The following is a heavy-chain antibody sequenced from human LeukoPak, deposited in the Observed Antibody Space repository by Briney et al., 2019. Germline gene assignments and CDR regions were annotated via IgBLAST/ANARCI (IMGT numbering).Heavy chain of an antibody. D-gene: IGHD1-14*01. CDR3: TKRKTTWYLVDAFDI. V-gene: IGHV3-23*01. CDR1: GFTFSSYG. Sequence: PGGSLRLSCAASGFTFSSYGMSWVRQAPGKGLEWVSAISSSGGRTYYADSVKGRFTISRDNSKNTLYLHMNSLRAEDTAVYYCTKRKTTWYLVDAFDIWGQGTLVTVSS. CDR2: ISSSGGRT. J-gene: IGHJ3*02.